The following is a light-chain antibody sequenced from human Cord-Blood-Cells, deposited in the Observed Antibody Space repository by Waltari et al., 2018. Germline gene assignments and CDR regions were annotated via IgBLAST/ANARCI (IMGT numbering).Light chain of an antibody. Sequence: DIQMTQSPSTLSASVGARVTITCRASQSISSWLAWYQQKPGKAPKLRIYKASSLESGVPSRFSGSGSGTEFTLTISSLQPDDFATYYCQQYNSYSRTFGQGTKLEIK. CDR1: QSISSW. CDR2: KAS. V-gene: IGKV1-5*03. J-gene: IGKJ2*01. CDR3: QQYNSYSRT.